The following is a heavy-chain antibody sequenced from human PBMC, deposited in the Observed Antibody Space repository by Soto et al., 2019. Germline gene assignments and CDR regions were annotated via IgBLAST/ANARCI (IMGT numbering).Heavy chain of an antibody. CDR1: GDSVSDYY. J-gene: IGHJ4*02. CDR2: FYYSGTT. CDR3: IRGGVAAPPHFEF. V-gene: IGHV4-59*02. D-gene: IGHD3-16*01. Sequence: SETLSLTCSVSGDSVSDYYWNWVRQTPGKAMEWIGYFYYSGTTNYNPSLKGRASISVDTSRNQFSLKLTSVTAADTAVYYCIRGGVAAPPHFEFWGQGKLVTVSS.